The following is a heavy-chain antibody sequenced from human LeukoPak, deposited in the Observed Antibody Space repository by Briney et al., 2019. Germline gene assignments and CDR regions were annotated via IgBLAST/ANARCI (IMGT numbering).Heavy chain of an antibody. Sequence: SVKVSCKASGGTFSSYAISWVRQAPGQGLEWMGGIIPIFGTANYAQKFQGRVTITADESTSTAYMELSSLRSEDTAVYYCARDYRDYYDSSGYGLNYYYYGMDVWGQGTTVTVSS. CDR2: IIPIFGTA. CDR3: ARDYRDYYDSSGYGLNYYYYGMDV. J-gene: IGHJ6*02. CDR1: GGTFSSYA. V-gene: IGHV1-69*13. D-gene: IGHD3-22*01.